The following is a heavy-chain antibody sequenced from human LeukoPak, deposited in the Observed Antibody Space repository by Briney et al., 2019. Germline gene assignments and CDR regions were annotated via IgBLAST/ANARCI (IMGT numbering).Heavy chain of an antibody. V-gene: IGHV4-30-2*01. J-gene: IGHJ4*02. CDR2: IYHSGST. Sequence: SQTLSLTCAVSGGSISSGGYSWSWIRQPPGKGLEWIGYIYHSGSTYYNPSLKSRVTISVDRSKNQFSLKLSSVTAADTAVYYCTRSYYYGSGSYSLLFDYWGQGTLVTVSS. D-gene: IGHD3-10*01. CDR1: GGSISSGGYS. CDR3: TRSYYYGSGSYSLLFDY.